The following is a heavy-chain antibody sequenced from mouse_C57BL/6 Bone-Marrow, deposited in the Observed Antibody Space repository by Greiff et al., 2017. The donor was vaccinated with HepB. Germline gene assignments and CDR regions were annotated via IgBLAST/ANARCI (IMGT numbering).Heavy chain of an antibody. CDR1: GYTFTSYW. J-gene: IGHJ3*01. CDR2: IYPGSGST. V-gene: IGHV1-55*01. D-gene: IGHD2-4*01. CDR3: ARLHYDYAWFAY. Sequence: VQLQQSGAELVKPGASVKMSCKASGYTFTSYWITWVKQRPGQGLEWIGDIYPGSGSTNYNEKFKSKATLTVDTSSSTAYMQLSSLTSEDSAVYYCARLHYDYAWFAYWGQGTLVTVSA.